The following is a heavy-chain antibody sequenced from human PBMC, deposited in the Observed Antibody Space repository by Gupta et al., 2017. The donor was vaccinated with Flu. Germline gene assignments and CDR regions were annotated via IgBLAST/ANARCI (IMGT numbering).Heavy chain of an antibody. Sequence: QLQLQESGTGLVKPSETLSLTCTVSGGSISTSSYYWGWIRQPPGKGLEWIGSIYYSGSTYYNPSLKSRVTISVDTSKNQFSLKLSSVTAADTAVYYCARQNYYDSSGYYYQHNWFDPWGQGTLVTVSS. J-gene: IGHJ5*02. V-gene: IGHV4-39*01. D-gene: IGHD3-22*01. CDR3: ARQNYYDSSGYYYQHNWFDP. CDR1: GGSISTSSYY. CDR2: IYYSGST.